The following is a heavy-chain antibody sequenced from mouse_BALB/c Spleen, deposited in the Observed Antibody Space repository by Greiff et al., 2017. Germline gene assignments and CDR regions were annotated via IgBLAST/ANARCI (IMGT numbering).Heavy chain of an antibody. CDR3: TRDYYGSSLFAY. V-gene: IGHV5-6-4*01. J-gene: IGHJ3*01. D-gene: IGHD1-1*01. Sequence: EVHLVESGGGLVKPGGSLKLSCAASGFTFSSYTMSWVRQTPEKRLEWVATISSGGSYTYYPDSVKGRFTISRDNAKNTLYLQMSSLKSEDTAMYYCTRDYYGSSLFAYWGQGTLVTVSA. CDR2: ISSGGSYT. CDR1: GFTFSSYT.